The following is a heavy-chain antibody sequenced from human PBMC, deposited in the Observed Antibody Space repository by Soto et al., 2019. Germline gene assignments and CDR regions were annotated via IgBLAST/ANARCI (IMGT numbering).Heavy chain of an antibody. CDR1: GGTFSSYA. D-gene: IGHD3-22*01. CDR2: IIPIFGTA. J-gene: IGHJ4*02. CDR3: ARDADYYDSSGITYYFDY. Sequence: GASVKVSCKASGGTFSSYAIIWVRQAPGQGLEWMGGIIPIFGTANYAQKFQGRVTITADESTSTAYMELSSLRSEDTAVYYCARDADYYDSSGITYYFDYWGQGTLVTVSS. V-gene: IGHV1-69*13.